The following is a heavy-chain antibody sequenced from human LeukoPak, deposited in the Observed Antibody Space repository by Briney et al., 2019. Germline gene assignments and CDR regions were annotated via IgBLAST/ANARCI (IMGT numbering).Heavy chain of an antibody. V-gene: IGHV4-34*01. Sequence: PSETLSLTCAVYGGSFSGYYWSWIRQPPGKGLEWIGEINHSGSTNYNPSLKSRVTISVDTSKNQFSLKLSSVTAADTAVYYCARRSELVGAKGSNWFDPWGQGTLVTVSS. D-gene: IGHD1-26*01. J-gene: IGHJ5*02. CDR1: GGSFSGYY. CDR2: INHSGST. CDR3: ARRSELVGAKGSNWFDP.